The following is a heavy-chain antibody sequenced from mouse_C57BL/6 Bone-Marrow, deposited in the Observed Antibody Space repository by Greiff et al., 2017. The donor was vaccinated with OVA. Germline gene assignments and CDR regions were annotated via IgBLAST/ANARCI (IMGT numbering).Heavy chain of an antibody. CDR3: ARGVTTVVAREGYYAMDY. CDR2: ISDGGSYT. J-gene: IGHJ4*01. D-gene: IGHD1-1*01. CDR1: GFTFSSYA. Sequence: EVQGVESGGGLVKPGGSLKLSCAASGFTFSSYAMSWVRQTPEKRLEWVATISDGGSYTYYPDNVKGRFPISRDNAKNNLYLQMSHLKSEDTAMYYCARGVTTVVAREGYYAMDYWGQGTSVTVSS. V-gene: IGHV5-4*01.